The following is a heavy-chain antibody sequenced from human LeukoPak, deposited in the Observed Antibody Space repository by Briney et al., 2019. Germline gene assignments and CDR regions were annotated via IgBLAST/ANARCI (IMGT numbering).Heavy chain of an antibody. V-gene: IGHV1-2*02. D-gene: IGHD2/OR15-2a*01. CDR2: INPNGGGT. CDR1: GYTFTGYY. J-gene: IGHJ6*02. Sequence: GASVKVSCKASGYTFTGYYMHWVRQAPGKGLGWMGWINPNGGGTNYAQKFEGRVTMTRDTSINTAYMELSRLKSDAMAVYYCASSMVFAEYYYYCMDVWGQGTTVTVSS. CDR3: ASSMVFAEYYYYCMDV.